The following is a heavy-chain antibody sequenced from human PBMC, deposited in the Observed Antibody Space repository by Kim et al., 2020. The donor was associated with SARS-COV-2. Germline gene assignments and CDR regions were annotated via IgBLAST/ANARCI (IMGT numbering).Heavy chain of an antibody. V-gene: IGHV3-21*01. CDR3: AKSRDGYTNSAFDF. Sequence: GGSLRLSCAASGFTFSSYTMNWVRQAPGRGLEGVASISIRSSYIYYADSVKGRFTISRDNVENSLFLQMNSLTVEDTAIYFCAKSRDGYTNSAFDFWGRGTQVTVSS. CDR2: ISIRSSYI. CDR1: GFTFSSYT. J-gene: IGHJ4*02. D-gene: IGHD5-12*01.